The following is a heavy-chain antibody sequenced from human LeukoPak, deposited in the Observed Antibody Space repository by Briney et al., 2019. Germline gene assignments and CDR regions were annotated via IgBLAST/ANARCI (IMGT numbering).Heavy chain of an antibody. D-gene: IGHD3-10*01. CDR2: INHSGST. Sequence: SETLSRTCAVYGGSFSGYYWSWIRQPPGKGLEWIGEINHSGSTNYNPSPKSRVTISVDTSKNQFSLKLSSVTAADTAVYYCARGRYGSGSYIVEIDYWGQGTLVTVSS. CDR3: ARGRYGSGSYIVEIDY. J-gene: IGHJ4*02. CDR1: GGSFSGYY. V-gene: IGHV4-34*01.